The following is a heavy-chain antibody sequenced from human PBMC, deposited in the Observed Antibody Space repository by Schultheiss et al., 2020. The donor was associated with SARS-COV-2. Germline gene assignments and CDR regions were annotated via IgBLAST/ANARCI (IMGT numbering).Heavy chain of an antibody. D-gene: IGHD6-13*01. J-gene: IGHJ5*02. V-gene: IGHV3-30*03. CDR2: ISYDGSNK. CDR3: ARGGRYSTLGFDP. CDR1: GFTFSSYG. Sequence: GGSLRLSCAASGFTFSSYGMHWVRQAPGKGLEWVAVISYDGSNKYYADSVKGRFTISRDNSKNTLYLQMNSLRAEDTAVYYCARGGRYSTLGFDPWGQGTLVTVSS.